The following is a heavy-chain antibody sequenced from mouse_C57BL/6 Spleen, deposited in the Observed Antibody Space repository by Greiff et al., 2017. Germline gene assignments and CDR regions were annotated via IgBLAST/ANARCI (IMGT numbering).Heavy chain of an antibody. J-gene: IGHJ1*03. CDR3: ARDTTVVPHWYFDV. Sequence: EVKVVESEGGLVQPGSSMKLSCTASGFTFSDYYMAWVRQVPEKGLEWVANINYDGSSTYYLDSLKSRFIISRDNAKNILYLQMSSLKSEDTATYYCARDTTVVPHWYFDVWGTGTTVTVSS. V-gene: IGHV5-16*01. D-gene: IGHD1-1*01. CDR1: GFTFSDYY. CDR2: INYDGSST.